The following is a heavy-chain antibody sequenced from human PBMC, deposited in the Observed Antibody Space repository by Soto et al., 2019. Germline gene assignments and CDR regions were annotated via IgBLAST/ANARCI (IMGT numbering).Heavy chain of an antibody. J-gene: IGHJ2*01. CDR1: GFTFSSYA. D-gene: IGHD4-17*01. CDR3: AKVPVTTGVRYFDL. CDR2: ISGSGGST. Sequence: EVQLLESGGGLVHPGGSLRLSCAASGFTFSSYAMSWVRQAPGKGLEWVSAISGSGGSTYYADSVKGRFTISRDNSKHTLYLQMNSLRAEDTAVYYCAKVPVTTGVRYFDLWGRGTLVTVS. V-gene: IGHV3-23*01.